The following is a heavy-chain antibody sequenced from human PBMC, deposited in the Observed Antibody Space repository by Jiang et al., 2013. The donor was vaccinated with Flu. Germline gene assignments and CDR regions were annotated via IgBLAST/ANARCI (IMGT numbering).Heavy chain of an antibody. V-gene: IGHV3-15*04. Sequence: VQLVESGGGLVEPGGSLRLSCVASGFNFNDAWMNWVRQAPGKGLEWVGRVADNIYGGATDFGTLVRGRFTISRDDSKNTVYLHMNSLRSEDTAVYYCVPGLQSDLRHTFGHWAQGTLVTVSS. J-gene: IGHJ4*02. CDR3: VPGLQSDLRHTFGH. CDR2: VADNIYGGAT. CDR1: GFNFNDAW. D-gene: IGHD4-11*01.